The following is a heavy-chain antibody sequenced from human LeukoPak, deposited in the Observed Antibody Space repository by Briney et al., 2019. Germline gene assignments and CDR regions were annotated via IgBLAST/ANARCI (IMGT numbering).Heavy chain of an antibody. CDR2: ISWNSVNI. CDR3: AKGTMIVVAVGDYFDY. CDR1: GFTLDDYA. J-gene: IGHJ4*02. D-gene: IGHD3-22*01. V-gene: IGHV3-9*03. Sequence: PGRSLRLSCAASGFTLDDYAMHWVRQAPGKGLEWVSGISWNSVNIVYADSVKGRFTISRDNAKNSLYLQMNSLRAEDMALYYCAKGTMIVVAVGDYFDYWGQGTLVTVSS.